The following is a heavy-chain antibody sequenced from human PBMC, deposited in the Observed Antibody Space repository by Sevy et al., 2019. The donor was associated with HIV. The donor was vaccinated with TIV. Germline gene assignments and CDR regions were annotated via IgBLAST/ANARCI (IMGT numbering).Heavy chain of an antibody. J-gene: IGHJ4*02. CDR1: GYTFTSYA. CDR2: INPGNGNT. CDR3: ARSVLPTAIFDY. D-gene: IGHD2-2*01. V-gene: IGHV1-3*01. Sequence: ASVKVSCKASGYTFTSYAIHWVRQAPGQRLEWMGWINPGNGNTKYSQKFQGRVTITRETSASTTYMELSSLRSEDTAVYYCARSVLPTAIFDYWGRGTLVTVSS.